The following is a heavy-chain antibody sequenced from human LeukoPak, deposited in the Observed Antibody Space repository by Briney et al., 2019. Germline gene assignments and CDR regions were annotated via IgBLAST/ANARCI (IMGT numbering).Heavy chain of an antibody. D-gene: IGHD2-21*02. CDR2: VSGSGAGI. CDR1: GLTFNTYA. V-gene: IGHV3-23*01. J-gene: IGHJ2*01. Sequence: GGSLRLSCAASGLTFNTYAMSWVRQAPGKGLQWVSTVSGSGAGIFYGDSVKGRFTISRDNSNNTLFLQMNSLSADDTAVYFCAKGPRAGLRYWYFDLWGRGSLVTVSS. CDR3: AKGPRAGLRYWYFDL.